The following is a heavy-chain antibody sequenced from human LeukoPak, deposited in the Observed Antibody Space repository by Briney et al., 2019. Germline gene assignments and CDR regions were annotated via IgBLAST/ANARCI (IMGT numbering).Heavy chain of an antibody. D-gene: IGHD4-17*01. CDR1: GGSISSYY. Sequence: SETLSLTCTVSGGSISSYYWSWIRQPPGKGLEWIGYIYYSGSTNYNPSLKSRVTISVDTSKNQSSLKLSSVTAADTAVYYCARLLVPTTYFYYYYGMDVWGQGTTVTVSS. CDR3: ARLLVPTTYFYYYYGMDV. J-gene: IGHJ6*02. CDR2: IYYSGST. V-gene: IGHV4-59*08.